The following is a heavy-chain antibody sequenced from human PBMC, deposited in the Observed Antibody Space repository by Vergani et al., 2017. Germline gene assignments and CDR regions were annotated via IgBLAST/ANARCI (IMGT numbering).Heavy chain of an antibody. Sequence: EVQLLESGGGLVQPGGSLRLSCAASGFTFRSYALSWVRQAPGKGLEWVSAISGSGGSTYYADSVKGRFTISRDNSKNTLYLQMNSLRAEDTAVYYCAKADVGGYYDIWTLDYWGQGTLVTVSS. J-gene: IGHJ4*02. V-gene: IGHV3-23*01. CDR2: ISGSGGST. CDR1: GFTFRSYA. D-gene: IGHD3-9*01. CDR3: AKADVGGYYDIWTLDY.